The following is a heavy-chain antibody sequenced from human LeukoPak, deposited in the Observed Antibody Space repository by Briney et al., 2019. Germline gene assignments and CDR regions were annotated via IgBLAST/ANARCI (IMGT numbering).Heavy chain of an antibody. D-gene: IGHD6-13*01. CDR1: GGSISSSSYY. CDR2: IYYSGST. Sequence: SETLSLTCTVSGGSISSSSYYWGWIRQPPGKGLEWIGSIYYSGSTYYNPSLKSRVTISVDTSKNQSSLKLSSVTAADTAVYYCARLGDGEQQLVNWFDPWGQGTLVTVSS. CDR3: ARLGDGEQQLVNWFDP. J-gene: IGHJ5*02. V-gene: IGHV4-39*01.